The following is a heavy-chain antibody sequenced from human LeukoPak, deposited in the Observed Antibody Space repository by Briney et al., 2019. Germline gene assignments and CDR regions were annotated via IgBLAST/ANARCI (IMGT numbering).Heavy chain of an antibody. CDR1: GYTFTSYY. CDR2: INPSGGST. J-gene: IGHJ4*02. Sequence: ASVKVSCKASGYTFTSYYMHWVRQTPGQGLEWMGIINPSGGSTSYAQKFQARVTMTRDTYTSTVYMELSSLRSEDTAVYYCARDGPRIAALSEDFDYWGQGTLVTVSS. D-gene: IGHD6-6*01. CDR3: ARDGPRIAALSEDFDY. V-gene: IGHV1-46*01.